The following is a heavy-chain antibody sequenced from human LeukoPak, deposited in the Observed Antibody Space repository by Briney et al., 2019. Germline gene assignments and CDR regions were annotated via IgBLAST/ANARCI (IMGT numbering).Heavy chain of an antibody. CDR3: TTAAKDYDISPHAFDI. Sequence: GGSLRLSCAASGFTFSSYAMHWVRQAPGKGLEWVAVISYDGSNKYYADSVKGRFTISRDNSKNTLYLQMNSLKTEDTAVYYCTTAAKDYDISPHAFDIWGQGTMVTVSS. D-gene: IGHD3-9*01. V-gene: IGHV3-30-3*01. CDR1: GFTFSSYA. CDR2: ISYDGSNK. J-gene: IGHJ3*02.